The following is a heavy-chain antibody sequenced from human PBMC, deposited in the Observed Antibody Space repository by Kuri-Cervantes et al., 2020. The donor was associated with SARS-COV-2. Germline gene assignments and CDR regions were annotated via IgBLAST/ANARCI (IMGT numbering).Heavy chain of an antibody. CDR1: GFTFSDYY. V-gene: IGHV3-53*01. Sequence: GESLKISCAASGFTFSDYYMSWVRQAPGKGLEWVSVIYSGGSTYYADSVKGRFTISRDNSKNTLYLQMNSLRAEDTAVYYCAKDPVAGTWGDNFDYWGQGTLVTVSS. D-gene: IGHD6-19*01. CDR3: AKDPVAGTWGDNFDY. CDR2: IYSGGST. J-gene: IGHJ4*02.